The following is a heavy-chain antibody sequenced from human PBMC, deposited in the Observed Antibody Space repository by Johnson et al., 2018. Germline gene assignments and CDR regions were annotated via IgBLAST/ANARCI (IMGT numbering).Heavy chain of an antibody. CDR3: AKDFGVVAATPRHLDYYMDV. CDR2: ISYAGSNE. CDR1: GFTFSSYG. J-gene: IGHJ6*03. V-gene: IGHV3-30*18. Sequence: VQLVESGGGVVQXGRSLRLSCAASGFTFSSYGMHWVRQAPGKGLEWVAVISYAGSNEYYAASAKGRFPLSRDNSKNTLYLQMNSLSAEDTAVYYCAKDFGVVAATPRHLDYYMDVWGKGTTVTVSS. D-gene: IGHD2-15*01.